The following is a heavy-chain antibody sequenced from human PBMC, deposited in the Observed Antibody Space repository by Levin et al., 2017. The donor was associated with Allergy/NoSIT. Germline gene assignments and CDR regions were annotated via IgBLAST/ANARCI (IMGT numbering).Heavy chain of an antibody. J-gene: IGHJ2*01. CDR1: GFTFSSYG. CDR3: AREAFHSSSWSVFWYFDL. D-gene: IGHD6-13*01. V-gene: IGHV3-33*01. Sequence: GESLKISCAASGFTFSSYGMHWVRQAPGKGLEWVAVIWYDGSNKYYADSVKGRFTISRDNSKNTLYLQMNSLRAEDTAVYYCAREAFHSSSWSVFWYFDLWGRGTLVTVSS. CDR2: IWYDGSNK.